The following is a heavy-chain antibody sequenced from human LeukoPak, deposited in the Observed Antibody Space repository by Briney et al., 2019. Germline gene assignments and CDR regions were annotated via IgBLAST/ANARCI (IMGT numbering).Heavy chain of an antibody. V-gene: IGHV3-33*01. CDR3: ARERYYYDSSGWYYFDY. Sequence: GGSLRLSCAASGFTFSSYGMHWVRQAPGKGLEWGAVIWYDGSNKYYADSVKGRFTISRDNSKNTLYLQMNSLRAEDTAVYYCARERYYYDSSGWYYFDYWGQGTLVPVSS. J-gene: IGHJ4*02. D-gene: IGHD3-22*01. CDR1: GFTFSSYG. CDR2: IWYDGSNK.